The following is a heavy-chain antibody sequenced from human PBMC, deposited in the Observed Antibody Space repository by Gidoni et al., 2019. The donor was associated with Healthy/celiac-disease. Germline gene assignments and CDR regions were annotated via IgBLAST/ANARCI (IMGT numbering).Heavy chain of an antibody. V-gene: IGHV3-9*01. D-gene: IGHD3-16*01. CDR2: ISWNSGSI. Sequence: EVQLVVSGGGLVQPGRSLRLSCAASGFTFDDYAMHWVRQAPGKGLEWVSGISWNSGSIGYADSVKGRFTISRDNAKNSLYLQMNSLRAEDTALYYCAKTTTYDYVWGSLDYWGQGTLVTVSS. CDR1: GFTFDDYA. J-gene: IGHJ4*02. CDR3: AKTTTYDYVWGSLDY.